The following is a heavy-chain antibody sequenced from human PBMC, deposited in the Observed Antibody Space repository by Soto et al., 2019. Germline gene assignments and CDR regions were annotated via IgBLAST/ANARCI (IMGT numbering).Heavy chain of an antibody. CDR3: AKDRGYCSSTSCLEYGMDV. D-gene: IGHD2-2*01. CDR1: GFTFSSYA. CDR2: ISYDGSNK. V-gene: IGHV3-30*18. Sequence: PGGSLRLSCAASGFTFSSYAMHWVCQAPGKGLEWVAVISYDGSNKYYADSVKGRFTISRGNSKNTLYLQMNSLRAEDTAVYYCAKDRGYCSSTSCLEYGMDVWGQGTTVTVSS. J-gene: IGHJ6*02.